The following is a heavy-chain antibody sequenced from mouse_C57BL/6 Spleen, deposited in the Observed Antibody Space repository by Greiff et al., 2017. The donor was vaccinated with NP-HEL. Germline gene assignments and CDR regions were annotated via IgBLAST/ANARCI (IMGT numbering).Heavy chain of an antibody. D-gene: IGHD1-1*01. Sequence: EVQLQQSGAELVRPGASVKLSCTASGFTITDDYMHWVKQRPEQGLEWIGWINPENGDTEYASKFQGKATITADTSSNTAYLQLSSMTSEDTAVYYCTTGDYGSSYGFADWGKGTLVTVSA. J-gene: IGHJ3*01. CDR1: GFTITDDY. CDR2: INPENGDT. V-gene: IGHV14-4*01. CDR3: TTGDYGSSYGFAD.